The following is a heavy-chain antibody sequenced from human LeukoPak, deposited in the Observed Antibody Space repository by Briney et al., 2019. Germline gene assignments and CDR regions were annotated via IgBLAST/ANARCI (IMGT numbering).Heavy chain of an antibody. V-gene: IGHV3-23*01. Sequence: PGGTLRLSCAASGFTFSSYAMSWVRQAPGKGLEWVSAISGSGGSTYYADSVKGRFTISRDNSKNTLYLQMNSLRAEDTAVYYCAKSPAGVLWFGELLTWFDPWGQGTLVTVSS. CDR1: GFTFSSYA. D-gene: IGHD3-10*01. CDR2: ISGSGGST. J-gene: IGHJ5*02. CDR3: AKSPAGVLWFGELLTWFDP.